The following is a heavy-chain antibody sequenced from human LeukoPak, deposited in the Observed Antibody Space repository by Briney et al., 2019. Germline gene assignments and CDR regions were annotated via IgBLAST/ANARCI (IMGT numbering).Heavy chain of an antibody. V-gene: IGHV3-7*01. CDR1: GFTFSSYW. CDR3: ARSGLVATIGQMTVFDY. Sequence: PGGSLRLSCAASGFTFSSYWMSWVRQAPGKGLEWVANIKQDGSEKYYVDSVKGRFTISRDNAKNSLYLQMNSLRAEDTAVYYCARSGLVATIGQMTVFDYWGQGTLVTVSS. CDR2: IKQDGSEK. J-gene: IGHJ4*02. D-gene: IGHD5-12*01.